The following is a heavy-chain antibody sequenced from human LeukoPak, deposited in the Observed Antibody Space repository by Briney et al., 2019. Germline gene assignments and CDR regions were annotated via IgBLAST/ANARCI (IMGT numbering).Heavy chain of an antibody. CDR3: AKATSAWWYHRAYMTV. V-gene: IGHV3-23*01. CDR1: GFTFSNYA. CDR2: ISGSGDTT. Sequence: GGSLRLSCAASGFTFSNYAMSWFGQAPGGGREWFSAISGSGDTTFHPDSVKGRFTTSRDNSKNTLSLQMSGLRVEDSAVYFCAKATSAWWYHRAYMTVWGTGTPVTVSS. J-gene: IGHJ6*03. D-gene: IGHD2-15*01.